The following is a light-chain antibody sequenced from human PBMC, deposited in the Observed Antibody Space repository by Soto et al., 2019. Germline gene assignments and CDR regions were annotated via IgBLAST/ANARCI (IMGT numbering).Light chain of an antibody. J-gene: IGLJ1*01. CDR1: ALPKKY. CDR3: LSADSSGTYRV. CDR2: KDS. Sequence: SYELTQPPSVSVSLGQMARITCSGEALPKKYAYWYQQKPGQFPVLVIYKDSERPSGIPERFSGSSSGTIVTLTISGVQAEDEADYYCLSADSSGTYRVFGTGTKLT. V-gene: IGLV3-16*01.